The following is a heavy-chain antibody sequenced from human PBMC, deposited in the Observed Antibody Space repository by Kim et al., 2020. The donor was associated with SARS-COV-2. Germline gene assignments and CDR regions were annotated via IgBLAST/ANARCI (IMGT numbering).Heavy chain of an antibody. J-gene: IGHJ4*01. CDR1: SYW. CDR2: INSDGGIT. V-gene: IGHV3-74*01. Sequence: SYWELGGRQAPGKGLVLLSDINSDGGITNYADSVRGLFTISRDNAKNTLYLQMNSREVEDTDVYFCACAYWGYTYDRSGLEMGYWGHGPLAT. D-gene: IGHD3-22*01. CDR3: ACAYWGYTYDRSGLEMGY.